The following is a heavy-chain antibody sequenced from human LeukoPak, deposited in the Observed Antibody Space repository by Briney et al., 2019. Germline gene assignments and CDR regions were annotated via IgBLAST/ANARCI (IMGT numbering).Heavy chain of an antibody. CDR3: TRGWTEFDY. Sequence: SSETLSLTCTVSGVSISSYYWNWIGQPAGKGLEWIGRIYSSGSTIYNPSLTSRVTMSVDTSKNQFSLYLTSVTAADTAVYYCTRGWTEFDYWGQGALVTVSS. CDR2: IYSSGST. D-gene: IGHD1-14*01. J-gene: IGHJ4*02. CDR1: GVSISSYY. V-gene: IGHV4-4*07.